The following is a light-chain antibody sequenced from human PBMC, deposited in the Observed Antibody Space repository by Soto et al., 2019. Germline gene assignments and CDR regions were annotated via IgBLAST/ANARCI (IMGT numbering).Light chain of an antibody. CDR1: SGHSSYA. J-gene: IGLJ3*02. Sequence: QRVLTQSPSASASLGASVKLTCTLSSGHSSYAIAWHQQQPEKGPRYLVTLNSDGSHSKGDGIPDRFSGSSSGAERYLTISCLQSEDEADYYCQTWGAGIRVFGGGTKLTVL. CDR3: QTWGAGIRV. CDR2: LNSDGSH. V-gene: IGLV4-69*01.